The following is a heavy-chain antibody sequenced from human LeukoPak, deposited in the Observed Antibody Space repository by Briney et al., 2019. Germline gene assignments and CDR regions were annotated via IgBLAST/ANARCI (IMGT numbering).Heavy chain of an antibody. CDR2: IRYNGNDQ. CDR1: GFTFNAYG. D-gene: IGHD2-21*02. CDR3: AKDGVATYGDYYYYYMDV. V-gene: IGHV3-30*02. J-gene: IGHJ6*03. Sequence: PGGSLRLSCAASGFTFNAYGMHWVRQAPGKGLEWVTFIRYNGNDQFYADSVRGRFTISRDNSKNALYLQMNSLRGEDTAIYYCAKDGVATYGDYYYYYMDVWGKGTTVTISS.